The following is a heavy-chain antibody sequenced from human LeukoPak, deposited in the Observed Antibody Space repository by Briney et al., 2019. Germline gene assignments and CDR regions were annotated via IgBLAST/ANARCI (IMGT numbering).Heavy chain of an antibody. Sequence: GGSLRLSCAASGFTVSSNYMSWVRQSPGKGLEWVSLTYSGGTTNYADSVKGRFSISRDNSNNTLYLQMNSLRAEDTAVYYCASPGDGEYWGQGTLVTVSS. CDR2: TYSGGTT. CDR3: ASPGDGEY. V-gene: IGHV3-53*05. CDR1: GFTVSSNY. J-gene: IGHJ4*02. D-gene: IGHD3-10*01.